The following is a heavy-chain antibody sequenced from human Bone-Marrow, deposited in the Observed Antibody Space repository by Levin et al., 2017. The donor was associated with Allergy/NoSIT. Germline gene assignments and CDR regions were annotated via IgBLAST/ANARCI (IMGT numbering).Heavy chain of an antibody. CDR2: IYYSGST. D-gene: IGHD3-22*01. Sequence: SCTVSGGSVSSGSYYWSWIRQPPGKGLEWIGYIYYSGSTNYNPSLKSRVTISVDTSKNQFSLKLSSVTAADTAVYYCARTYYYDSSGEFYGMDVWGQGTTVTVSS. J-gene: IGHJ6*02. CDR1: GGSVSSGSYY. V-gene: IGHV4-61*01. CDR3: ARTYYYDSSGEFYGMDV.